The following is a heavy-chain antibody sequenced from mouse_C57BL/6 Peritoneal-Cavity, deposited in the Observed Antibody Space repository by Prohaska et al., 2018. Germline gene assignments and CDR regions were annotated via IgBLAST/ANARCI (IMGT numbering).Heavy chain of an antibody. CDR3: ARGGLTTVVAGDYFDY. J-gene: IGHJ2*01. CDR2: IHRNSGST. CDR1: GYTFTSYW. V-gene: IGHV1-64*01. D-gene: IGHD1-1*01. Sequence: QVQLQQPGAELVKPGASVKLSCKASGYTFTSYWMHWVKQRPGQGLEWIGMIHRNSGSTNKNEKFKSKATLTVDKSCSTAYMQLSSLTSEDSAGYYCARGGLTTVVAGDYFDYWGQGTNRTVYS.